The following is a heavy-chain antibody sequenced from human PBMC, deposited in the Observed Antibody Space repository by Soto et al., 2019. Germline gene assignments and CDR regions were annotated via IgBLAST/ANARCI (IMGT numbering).Heavy chain of an antibody. D-gene: IGHD3-3*01. CDR2: IKSKTDGGTT. CDR1: GFTFSNAW. Sequence: EVQLVESGGGLVKPGGSLRLSCAASGFTFSNAWMSWVRQAPGKGLEWVGRIKSKTDGGTTDYAAPVKGRFTISRDDSTNTLYHQMKNLKTEEDAVDYCTTDAHYFWSGYDGDYYYYYYMDVWGKGTTVTVSS. J-gene: IGHJ6*03. V-gene: IGHV3-15*01. CDR3: TTDAHYFWSGYDGDYYYYYYMDV.